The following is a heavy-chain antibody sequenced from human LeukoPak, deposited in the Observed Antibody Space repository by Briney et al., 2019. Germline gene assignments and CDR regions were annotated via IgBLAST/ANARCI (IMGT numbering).Heavy chain of an antibody. D-gene: IGHD6-19*01. V-gene: IGHV3-48*03. CDR3: ARDGSGWYILPFDY. CDR2: ISSSGSTI. J-gene: IGHJ4*02. Sequence: PGGSLRLSCAASGFSFSSYEMNWVRQAPGKGLEWVSYISSSGSTIYYADSVKGRFTISRDNAKNSLYLQMNSLRAEDTAVYYCARDGSGWYILPFDYWGQGTLVTVSS. CDR1: GFSFSSYE.